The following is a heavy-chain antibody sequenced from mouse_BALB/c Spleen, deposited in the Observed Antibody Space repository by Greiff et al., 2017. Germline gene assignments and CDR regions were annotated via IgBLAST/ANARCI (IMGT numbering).Heavy chain of an antibody. V-gene: IGHV5-9*03. J-gene: IGHJ3*01. CDR3: ARCYYYGSSYPFAY. D-gene: IGHD1-1*01. Sequence: EVMLVESGGGLVKPGGSLKLSCAASGFTFSSYTMSWVRQTPEKRLEWVATISSGGGNTYYPDSVKGRFTISRDNAKNNLYLQMSSLRSEDTALYYCARCYYYGSSYPFAYWGQGTLVTVSA. CDR2: ISSGGGNT. CDR1: GFTFSSYT.